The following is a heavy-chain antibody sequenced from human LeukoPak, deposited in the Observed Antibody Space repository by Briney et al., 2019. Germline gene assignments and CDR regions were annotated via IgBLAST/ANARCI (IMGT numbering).Heavy chain of an antibody. CDR2: ISSSSSYI. CDR3: ASLGVEAAAGVYY. D-gene: IGHD6-13*01. CDR1: GFTFSSYS. V-gene: IGHV3-21*01. J-gene: IGHJ4*02. Sequence: GGSLRLSCAASGFTFSSYSMNWVRQAPGKGLEWVSSISSSSSYIYYADSVKGRFTISRDNAKNSLYLQMNSLRAEDTAVYYCASLGVEAAAGVYYWGQGTLVTVSS.